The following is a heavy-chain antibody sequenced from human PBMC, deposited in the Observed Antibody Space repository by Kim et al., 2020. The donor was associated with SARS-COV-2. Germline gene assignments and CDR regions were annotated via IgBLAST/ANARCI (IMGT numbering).Heavy chain of an antibody. CDR3: ARAAVAGVFDY. CDR2: T. J-gene: IGHJ4*02. Sequence: TSYEQKFQGRVTMTRDTSTSTVYMELSSLRSEDTAVYYCARAAVAGVFDYWGQGTLVTVSS. V-gene: IGHV1-46*01. D-gene: IGHD6-19*01.